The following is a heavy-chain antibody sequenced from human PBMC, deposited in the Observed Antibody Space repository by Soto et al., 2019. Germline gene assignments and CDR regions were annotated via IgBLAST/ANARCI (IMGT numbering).Heavy chain of an antibody. V-gene: IGHV3-21*01. CDR1: GFTFSRSA. D-gene: IGHD3-10*01. J-gene: IGHJ4*02. Sequence: EVQLVESGGGLVKPGVSLRLSCTASGFTFSRSAMNWVRQAPGKGLEWVSSVSSDSAYIYCADSVKGRFTISRDNAENSLYLQMNNLRAEDTAVYYCARDRGGGALDYWGQGTLVTVSS. CDR2: VSSDSAYI. CDR3: ARDRGGGALDY.